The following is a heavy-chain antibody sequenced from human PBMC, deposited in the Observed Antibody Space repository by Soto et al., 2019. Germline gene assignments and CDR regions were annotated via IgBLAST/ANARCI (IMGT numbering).Heavy chain of an antibody. CDR1: GFTFSSYS. V-gene: IGHV3-21*01. CDR3: ARLATSSGWIWFDP. Sequence: EVQLVESGGGLVKPGGSLRLSCAASGFTFSSYSMNWVRQAPGKGLEWVSSISSSSSYIYYADSVKGRFTISRDNAKNSLYLQMNSLRAEDTAVNYCARLATSSGWIWFDPWGQGTLVTVSS. D-gene: IGHD6-19*01. J-gene: IGHJ5*02. CDR2: ISSSSSYI.